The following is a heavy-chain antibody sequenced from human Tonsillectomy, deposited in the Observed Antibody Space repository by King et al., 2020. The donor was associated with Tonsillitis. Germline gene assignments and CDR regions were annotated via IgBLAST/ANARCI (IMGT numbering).Heavy chain of an antibody. CDR3: ARKGQVGATKYFYGMDV. V-gene: IGHV3-7*03. Sequence: VQLVQSGGGLVQPGGSLILHCAASGCTFRNSWVTWVLQASGQGLWWLANINQYWRWKNDVVFVKGRFTIARDNAKNSLYLIVNSLRAEDTAMYFCARKGQVGATKYFYGMDVWGQGTTVTVSS. D-gene: IGHD1-26*01. J-gene: IGHJ6*02. CDR1: GCTFRNSW. CDR2: INQYWRWK.